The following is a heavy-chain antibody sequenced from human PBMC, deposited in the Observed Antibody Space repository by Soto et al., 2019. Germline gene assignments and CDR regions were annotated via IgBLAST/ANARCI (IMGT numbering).Heavy chain of an antibody. CDR1: GSTLSDHY. V-gene: IGHV3-72*01. Sequence: EVQLAESGGGLVRPGGSLRLSCAASGSTLSDHYLDWVRQAPGKGLEWVGRSGNRASSDTTEYGSSVKGRFTISRDDSKNSMFLQMNSLMTEDTAVYYCTRGYSGIDIYAFDIWGPGTLVTVSS. CDR2: SGNRASSDTT. J-gene: IGHJ3*02. CDR3: TRGYSGIDIYAFDI. D-gene: IGHD1-26*01.